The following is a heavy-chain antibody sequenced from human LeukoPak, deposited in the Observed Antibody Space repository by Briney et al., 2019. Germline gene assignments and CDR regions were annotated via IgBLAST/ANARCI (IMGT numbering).Heavy chain of an antibody. J-gene: IGHJ4*02. V-gene: IGHV4-39*07. CDR1: GGSISSSSYY. CDR2: IYYSGST. D-gene: IGHD6-19*01. Sequence: SETLSLTCTVSGGSISSSSYYWGWIRQPPGKGLEWIGSIYYSGSTYYNPSLKRRVTISVGTSKNQFSLKLSSVTAADTAVDYCARMLWVVLDYWGQGTLVTVSS. CDR3: ARMLWVVLDY.